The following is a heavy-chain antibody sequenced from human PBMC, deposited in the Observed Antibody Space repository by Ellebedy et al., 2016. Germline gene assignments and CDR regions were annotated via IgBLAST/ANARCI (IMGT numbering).Heavy chain of an antibody. CDR2: ISYDGEGT. J-gene: IGHJ4*02. D-gene: IGHD3-22*01. CDR1: GLPFGSKG. Sequence: GESLKISXEASGLPFGSKGMHWVRQAPGKGLEWVAAISYDGEGTDYADAVKGRLTISRDNSEDTLFLQMNSLRAEDTAVYYCAKDTSGYYGGYFDFWGQGTLVTVSS. CDR3: AKDTSGYYGGYFDF. V-gene: IGHV3-30*18.